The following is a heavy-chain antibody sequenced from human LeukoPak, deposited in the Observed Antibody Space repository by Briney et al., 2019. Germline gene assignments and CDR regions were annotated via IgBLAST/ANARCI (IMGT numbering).Heavy chain of an antibody. Sequence: GGSLRLSCAASGFTFSSYAMSWVRQAPGKGLEWVSAISGSGGSTYYADSVKGRFTISRDNSKNTLYLQMNSLRAEDTALYYCARGGQYSGYGTTFEYWGQGTLVTVSS. CDR2: ISGSGGST. D-gene: IGHD5-12*01. CDR3: ARGGQYSGYGTTFEY. V-gene: IGHV3-23*01. J-gene: IGHJ4*02. CDR1: GFTFSSYA.